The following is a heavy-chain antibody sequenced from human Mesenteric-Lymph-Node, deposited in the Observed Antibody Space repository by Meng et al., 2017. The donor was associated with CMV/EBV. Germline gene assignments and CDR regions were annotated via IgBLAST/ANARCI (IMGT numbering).Heavy chain of an antibody. CDR2: LNWNGDNI. Sequence: SLKISCAASRFTFDDYAMHWVRQAPGKGLEWVSGLNWNGDNIAYADSVKGRFTISRDNTKNSLYLQINSLRAEDTALYYCARGPSSGIDYDSSGFSYWGQGTLVTVSS. CDR1: RFTFDDYA. D-gene: IGHD3-22*01. V-gene: IGHV3-9*01. J-gene: IGHJ4*02. CDR3: ARGPSSGIDYDSSGFSY.